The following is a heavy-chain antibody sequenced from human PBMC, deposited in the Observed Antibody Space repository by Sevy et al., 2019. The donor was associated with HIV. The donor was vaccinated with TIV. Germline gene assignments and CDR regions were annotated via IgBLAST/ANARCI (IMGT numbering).Heavy chain of an antibody. CDR2: ISVSGDFT. Sequence: GGSLRLSCADSGFTFSNYAMAWVRQAPGKGLEWVSAISVSGDFTYYADSVRGRFTVSRDKSKNTLVLQMNSLRAEDTAVYYWAIKITMIRGDQGPFDYWGQGTLVTVSS. CDR1: GFTFSNYA. J-gene: IGHJ4*02. V-gene: IGHV3-23*01. CDR3: AIKITMIRGDQGPFDY. D-gene: IGHD3-10*01.